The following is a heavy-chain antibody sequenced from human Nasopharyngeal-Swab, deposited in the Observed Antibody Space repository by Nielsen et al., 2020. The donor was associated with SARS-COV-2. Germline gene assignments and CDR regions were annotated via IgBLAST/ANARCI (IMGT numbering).Heavy chain of an antibody. J-gene: IGHJ4*02. D-gene: IGHD1-1*01. CDR2: INSNGRSA. V-gene: IGHV3-74*01. CDR1: GFVFSDYW. Sequence: GESLKISCAASGFVFSDYWMHWVRQAPGKGPMWVSRINSNGRSAAYADSVMGRFTLSRDNAKNKLILQMNSLRVEDSAIYYCARHGGGWNGAFLDYWGQGTLVTVS. CDR3: ARHGGGWNGAFLDY.